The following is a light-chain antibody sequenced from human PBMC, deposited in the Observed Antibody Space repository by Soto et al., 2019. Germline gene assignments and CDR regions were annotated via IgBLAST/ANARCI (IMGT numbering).Light chain of an antibody. CDR3: QQYNNWPPWT. CDR2: GAS. V-gene: IGKV3-15*01. CDR1: QSVSSK. J-gene: IGKJ1*01. Sequence: EIVMTQSPATLSVSPGERATLSCRASQSVSSKLVWYQQKPGQAPRLLIYGASTRATGIPARFSGSGSGTEFTLTISSLQSEDFAVYYCQQYNNWPPWTFGQGTKVDIK.